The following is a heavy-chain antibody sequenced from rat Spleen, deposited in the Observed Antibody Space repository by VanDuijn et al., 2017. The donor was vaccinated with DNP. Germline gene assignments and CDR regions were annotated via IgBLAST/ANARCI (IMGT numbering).Heavy chain of an antibody. Sequence: EVQLVESGGGLVQPGRSLKLSCAASGFTFTNYGMAWVRQTPTKGLEWVASISTDDYNTYYRDSVKGRYTISRDNAKNTQYLQMDSLRSEDTATYYCATPAWYWGQGVMVTVSS. J-gene: IGHJ2*01. V-gene: IGHV5S14*01. CDR1: GFTFTNYG. CDR3: ATPAWY. CDR2: ISTDDYNT.